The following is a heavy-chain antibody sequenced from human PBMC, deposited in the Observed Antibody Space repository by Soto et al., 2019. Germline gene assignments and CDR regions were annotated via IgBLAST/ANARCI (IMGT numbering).Heavy chain of an antibody. CDR3: AKYVYDTGWNLPFDH. CDR2: ISNDGNDR. CDR1: GVMFGTDG. Sequence: GGALGVCGAAAGVMFGTDGVRVVSQAPGKGLEWVAVISNDGNDRYYADSVEGRFTISRDNSKNSLYLQMSSLRADDTAVYYCAKYVYDTGWNLPFDHWGQGT. J-gene: IGHJ5*02. D-gene: IGHD1-1*01. V-gene: IGHV3-30*18.